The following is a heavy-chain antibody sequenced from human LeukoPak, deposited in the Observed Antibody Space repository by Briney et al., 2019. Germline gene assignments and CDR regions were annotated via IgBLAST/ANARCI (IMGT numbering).Heavy chain of an antibody. CDR3: ASDPGSSYSSSWYAAYGMDV. CDR1: GYTFAGYY. V-gene: IGHV1-2*02. Sequence: VASVKVSCKASGYTFAGYYMHWLRQAPGQGLEWMGWINPNSGGTNYAQKFQGRVTMTRDTSISTAYMELSRLRSDDTAVYYCASDPGSSYSSSWYAAYGMDVWGQGTTVTVSS. D-gene: IGHD6-13*01. CDR2: INPNSGGT. J-gene: IGHJ6*02.